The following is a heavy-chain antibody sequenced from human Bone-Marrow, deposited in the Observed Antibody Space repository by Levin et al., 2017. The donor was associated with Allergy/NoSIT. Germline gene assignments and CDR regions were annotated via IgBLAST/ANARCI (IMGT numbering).Heavy chain of an antibody. CDR2: IKNDGRTT. Sequence: GGSLRLSCAASGFIFSTAWMNWVRQAPGKGLEWVGRIKNDGRTTDYAVPVKGRFTISRDDSMNTLYLRMDSLKSEDTAVYYCTTGYRDSGHDGVWGQGTRVTVSS. CDR3: TTGYRDSGHDGV. CDR1: GFIFSTAW. J-gene: IGHJ4*02. V-gene: IGHV3-15*07. D-gene: IGHD2-2*02.